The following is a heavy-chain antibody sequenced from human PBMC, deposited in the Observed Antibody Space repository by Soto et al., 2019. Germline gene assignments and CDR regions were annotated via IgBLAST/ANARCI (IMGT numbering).Heavy chain of an antibody. CDR1: GGSISSGGYY. CDR2: IYYSGST. V-gene: IGHV4-31*03. Sequence: QVQLQESGPGLVKPSQTLSLTCTVSGGSISSGGYYWSWIRQHPGEGLEWIGYIYYSGSTYYNPSLKSRVTISVDTSKNQFSLKLSSVTAADTAVYYCARGGYGIPGTGVDYWGQGTLVTVSS. D-gene: IGHD5-12*01. CDR3: ARGGYGIPGTGVDY. J-gene: IGHJ4*02.